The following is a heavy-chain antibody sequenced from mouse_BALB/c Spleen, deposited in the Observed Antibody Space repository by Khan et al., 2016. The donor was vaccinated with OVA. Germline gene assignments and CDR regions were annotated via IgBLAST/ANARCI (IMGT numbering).Heavy chain of an antibody. CDR3: ARSYDYDVGGFAY. D-gene: IGHD2-4*01. J-gene: IGHJ3*01. Sequence: VELVESGPGLVAPSQSLSITCTVSGFSLSNYGVHWVRQPPGKGLEWLGVIWTGGITNYNSALMSRLSISKDNSKSQVFLKMNRLQTYDTAIYDCARSYDYDVGGFAYWGQGTLVTVSA. CDR1: GFSLSNYG. V-gene: IGHV2-9*02. CDR2: IWTGGIT.